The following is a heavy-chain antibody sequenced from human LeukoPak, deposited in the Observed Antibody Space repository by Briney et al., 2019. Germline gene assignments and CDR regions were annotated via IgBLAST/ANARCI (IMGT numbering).Heavy chain of an antibody. Sequence: GGSLRLSCAASGFSFSDYEMNWVRQAPGKGLERVAYISSRGSVIYYADSVKGRFTISRDNAKNSLFLQMNSLRVEDTAVCYCAREWGPQYYFDYWGQGTLVTVSS. CDR3: AREWGPQYYFDY. J-gene: IGHJ4*02. D-gene: IGHD7-27*01. CDR2: ISSRGSVI. CDR1: GFSFSDYE. V-gene: IGHV3-48*03.